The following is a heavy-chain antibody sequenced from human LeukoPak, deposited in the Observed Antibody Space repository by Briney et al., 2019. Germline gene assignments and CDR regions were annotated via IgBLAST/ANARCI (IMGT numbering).Heavy chain of an antibody. CDR2: IIPIFGTA. V-gene: IGHV1-69*05. CDR3: ASDASRLSGTIPDHHL. D-gene: IGHD1-7*01. CDR1: GGTFSSYA. J-gene: IGHJ4*02. Sequence: SVKVSCEASGGTFSSYAISWVRQAPGQGLEWMGGIIPIFGTANYAQKFQGRVTITTDESTSTAYMELSSLRSEDTAVYYCASDASRLSGTIPDHHLWGEGTLVTVSS.